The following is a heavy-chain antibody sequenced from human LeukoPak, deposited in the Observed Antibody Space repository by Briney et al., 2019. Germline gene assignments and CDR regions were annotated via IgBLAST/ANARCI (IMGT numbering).Heavy chain of an antibody. D-gene: IGHD3-22*01. V-gene: IGHV4-30-4*08. Sequence: PSETLSLTCTVSGGSISSGDYYWSWIRQPPGKGLEWIGYIYYSGSTYYNPSLKSRVTISVDTSKNQFSLKLSSVTAADTAVYYCARDERITMIVVVITWGQGTLVTVSS. J-gene: IGHJ5*02. CDR1: GGSISSGDYY. CDR3: ARDERITMIVVVIT. CDR2: IYYSGST.